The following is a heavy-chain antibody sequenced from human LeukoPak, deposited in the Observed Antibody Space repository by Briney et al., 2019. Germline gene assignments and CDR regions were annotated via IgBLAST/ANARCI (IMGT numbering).Heavy chain of an antibody. CDR3: ARGVEYSSSSLGY. J-gene: IGHJ4*02. CDR1: GGTLSSYA. V-gene: IGHV1-69*06. D-gene: IGHD6-6*01. CDR2: IIPIFGTA. Sequence: SVKVSCKASGGTLSSYAISWVRQAPGQGLEWMGGIIPIFGTANYAQKFQGRVTITADKSTSTAYMELSSLRSEDTAVYYCARGVEYSSSSLGYWGQGTLVTVSS.